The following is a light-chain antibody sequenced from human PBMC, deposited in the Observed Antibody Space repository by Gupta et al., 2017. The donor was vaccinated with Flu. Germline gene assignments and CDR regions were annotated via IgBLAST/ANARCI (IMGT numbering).Light chain of an antibody. V-gene: IGLV1-44*01. Sequence: RVTISCSGSSSNIGSNTVNWYQQVPGTAPKLLIYNNNKRPSGVPDRFSGSKSGTSASLAISGLQSGDEGDYYCATWDDNLNGWVFGGGAKLTVL. J-gene: IGLJ3*02. CDR1: SSNIGSNT. CDR3: ATWDDNLNGWV. CDR2: NNN.